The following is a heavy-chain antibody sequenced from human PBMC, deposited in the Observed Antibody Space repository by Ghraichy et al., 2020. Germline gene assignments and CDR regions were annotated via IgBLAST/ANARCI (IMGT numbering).Heavy chain of an antibody. CDR2: IYYSGST. CDR1: GGSISSSSYY. J-gene: IGHJ4*02. V-gene: IGHV4-39*07. D-gene: IGHD6-19*01. Sequence: SETLSLTCTVSGGSISSSSYYWGWIRQPPGKGLEWIGSIYYSGSTYYNPSLKSRVTISVDTSKNQFSLKLSSVTAADTAVYYCARQKEIAVAEIGHWCQGTLVTVSS. CDR3: ARQKEIAVAEIGH.